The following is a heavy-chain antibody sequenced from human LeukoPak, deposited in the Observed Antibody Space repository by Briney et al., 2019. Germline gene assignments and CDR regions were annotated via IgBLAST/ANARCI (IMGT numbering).Heavy chain of an antibody. CDR1: GYTFTGYY. CDR2: INPNSGGT. Sequence: ASVKVSCKASGYTFTGYYMHWVRQAPGQGLEWMGWINPNSGGTNYAQKFQGRVTMTRDTSISTAYMELSRLRSDDTAVYYCARDFETVTNWFDPLGQGTLVTVSS. D-gene: IGHD1-14*01. CDR3: ARDFETVTNWFDP. J-gene: IGHJ5*02. V-gene: IGHV1-2*02.